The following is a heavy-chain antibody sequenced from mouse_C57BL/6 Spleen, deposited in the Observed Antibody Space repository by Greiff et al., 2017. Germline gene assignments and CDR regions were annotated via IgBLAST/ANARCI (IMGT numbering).Heavy chain of an antibody. J-gene: IGHJ2*01. CDR2: IDPSDSYT. CDR3: GRRNWGDD. CDR1: GYTFTSYW. D-gene: IGHD4-1*01. V-gene: IGHV1-50*01. Sequence: QVQLQQPGAELVKPGASVKLSCKASGYTFTSYWMQWVKQRPGQGLEWIGEIDPSDSYTNYTQKFKGKATLTVDTTSSTAYMQLSSLTSEDSAFYCCGRRNWGDDWGKGTTLTVSS.